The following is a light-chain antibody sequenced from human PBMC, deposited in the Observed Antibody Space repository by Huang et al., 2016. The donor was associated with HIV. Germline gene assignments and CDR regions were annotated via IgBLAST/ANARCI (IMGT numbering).Light chain of an antibody. J-gene: IGKJ1*01. CDR3: QQYYTFPWT. Sequence: VMWMTQSPFLLSASTGDRVTSTCRVSHAIVTYLAWYQQKPGKATDLLSYAASTLPSGVPSRFNGSGSGTDFTLTSSRLESEDFANYYCQQYYTFPWTFGQGTKVDIK. CDR2: AAS. V-gene: IGKV1D-8*01. CDR1: HAIVTY.